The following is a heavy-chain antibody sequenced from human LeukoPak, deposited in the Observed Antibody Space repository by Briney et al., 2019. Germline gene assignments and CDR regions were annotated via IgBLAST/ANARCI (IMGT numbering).Heavy chain of an antibody. CDR1: GSTFTSYG. J-gene: IGHJ6*02. CDR2: ISAYNGNT. Sequence: ASVKVSCKASGSTFTSYGISWVRQAPGQGLEWMGWISAYNGNTNYAHKLTGRVTMTTDTSTSTAYMELRSLRSDDTAVYYCARDGYCSGSSCYSGGENHYGIDVWGQGTTVTVSS. V-gene: IGHV1-18*01. CDR3: ARDGYCSGSSCYSGGENHYGIDV. D-gene: IGHD2-15*01.